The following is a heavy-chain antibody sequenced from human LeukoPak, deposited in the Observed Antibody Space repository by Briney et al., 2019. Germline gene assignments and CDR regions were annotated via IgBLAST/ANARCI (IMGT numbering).Heavy chain of an antibody. CDR1: GGSISSGGYY. CDR2: TYYSGST. D-gene: IGHD3-22*01. CDR3: ARDSYYDSSGKSQN. Sequence: SETLSLTCTVSGGSISSGGYYWSWIRQPPGKGLEWIGYTYYSGSTYYNPSLKSRVTISVDTSKNQFSLKLSSVTAADTAVYYCARDSYYDSSGKSQNWGQGTLVTVSS. V-gene: IGHV4-31*03. J-gene: IGHJ4*02.